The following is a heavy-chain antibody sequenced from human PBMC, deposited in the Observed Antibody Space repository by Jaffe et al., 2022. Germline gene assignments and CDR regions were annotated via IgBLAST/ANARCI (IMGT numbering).Heavy chain of an antibody. J-gene: IGHJ3*02. CDR3: ARAPIQYYYDSSGYYYVGAFDI. Sequence: QVQLQESGPGLVKPSETLSLTCTVSGGSISSYYWSWIRQPPGKGLEWIGYIYYSGSTNYNPSLKSRVTISVDTSKNQFSLKLSSVTAADTAVYYCARAPIQYYYDSSGYYYVGAFDIWGQGTMVTVSS. D-gene: IGHD3-22*01. V-gene: IGHV4-59*01. CDR2: IYYSGST. CDR1: GGSISSYY.